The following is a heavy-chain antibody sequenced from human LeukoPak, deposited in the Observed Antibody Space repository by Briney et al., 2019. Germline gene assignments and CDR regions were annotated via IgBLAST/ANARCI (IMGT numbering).Heavy chain of an antibody. CDR1: GYTFTSYD. D-gene: IGHD5-18*01. CDR3: AREEHSYGYIRIGYYYYYMDV. Sequence: ASVKVSCKASGYTFTSYDINWVRQATGQGLEWMGWMNPNSGNTGYAQKFQGRVTITRNTSISTAYMELSSLRSEDTAVYYCAREEHSYGYIRIGYYYYYMDVWGKGTTVTVSS. V-gene: IGHV1-8*03. CDR2: MNPNSGNT. J-gene: IGHJ6*03.